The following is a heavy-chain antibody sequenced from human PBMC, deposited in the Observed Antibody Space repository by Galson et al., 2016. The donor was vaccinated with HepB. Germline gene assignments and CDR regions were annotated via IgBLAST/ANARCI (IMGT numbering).Heavy chain of an antibody. CDR2: INQAGSGR. Sequence: SLRLSCAASGFTFSSHCMSWVRQAPGKGLGWVANINQAGSGRYSVDSVKGRFTISRDNRKNTLYLQMSSLRAEDAGVYYCARRRDTPRRIAGWVGGMDLWGQGTTVTVS. D-gene: IGHD6-19*01. J-gene: IGHJ6*02. V-gene: IGHV3-7*01. CDR3: ARRRDTPRRIAGWVGGMDL. CDR1: GFTFSSHC.